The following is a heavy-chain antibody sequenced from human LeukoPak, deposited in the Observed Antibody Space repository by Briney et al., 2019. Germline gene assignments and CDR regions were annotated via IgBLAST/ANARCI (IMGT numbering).Heavy chain of an antibody. D-gene: IGHD2-2*01. J-gene: IGHJ6*04. CDR1: GFTFSSCA. Sequence: GGSLRLSCAASGFTFSSCAMSWVRQAPGKGLEWVSAISGSGGSTYYADPVKGRFTISRDNSKNTLYLQMNSLRAEDTAVYYCAKAPADYCSSTSSSDVWGKGTTVTVSS. CDR3: AKAPADYCSSTSSSDV. V-gene: IGHV3-23*01. CDR2: ISGSGGST.